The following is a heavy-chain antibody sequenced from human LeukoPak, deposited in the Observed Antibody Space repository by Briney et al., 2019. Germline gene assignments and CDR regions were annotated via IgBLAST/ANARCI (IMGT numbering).Heavy chain of an antibody. CDR3: ARDVGQWPHPTRLGMDV. D-gene: IGHD6-19*01. J-gene: IGHJ6*02. CDR1: GGTFSSYA. Sequence: SVKLSCKASGGTFSSYAISWVRQAPGQGLEWMGGIIPILGIANYAQQFQGRVTITADKSTSTAYMELSSLRSEDTAVYYCARDVGQWPHPTRLGMDVWGQGTTVTVSS. V-gene: IGHV1-69*04. CDR2: IIPILGIA.